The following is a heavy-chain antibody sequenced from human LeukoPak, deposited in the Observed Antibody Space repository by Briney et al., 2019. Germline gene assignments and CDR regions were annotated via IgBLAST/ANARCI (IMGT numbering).Heavy chain of an antibody. Sequence: GGSLRLSCEASGFTFSSYAMHWVRQAPGKGLEWVAVISYDGSNKYYADSVRGRLTISRDNSKNTLYLQMNSLRAEDTAVYYCARAGRADGDYHYFEYWGQGTLVTVSS. CDR1: GFTFSSYA. CDR3: ARAGRADGDYHYFEY. D-gene: IGHD4-17*01. J-gene: IGHJ4*02. V-gene: IGHV3-30-3*01. CDR2: ISYDGSNK.